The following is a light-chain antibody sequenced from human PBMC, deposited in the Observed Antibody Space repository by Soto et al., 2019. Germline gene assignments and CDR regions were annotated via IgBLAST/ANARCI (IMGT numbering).Light chain of an antibody. V-gene: IGKV3D-20*02. CDR2: ETY. J-gene: IGKJ5*01. Sequence: VLTQSPDTLSLSPGERVTLSCRASQSVRNNYLAWYQQKPGQAPRLLIYETYRRATGIPARFSGSGSGTDLTITISSLEPEDVEVYYCQQRSNWPLTFGQGTRLEIK. CDR3: QQRSNWPLT. CDR1: QSVRNNY.